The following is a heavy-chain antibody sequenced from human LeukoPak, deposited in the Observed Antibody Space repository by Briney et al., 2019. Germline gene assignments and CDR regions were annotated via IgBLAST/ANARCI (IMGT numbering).Heavy chain of an antibody. V-gene: IGHV4-4*07. D-gene: IGHD4-23*01. J-gene: IGHJ4*02. CDR3: ARGGKATVVTM. Sequence: SETLSLTCTVSGGSINSYYWSWIRQPAGEGLEWIGRIYSSGSTNYTPSLKSRVSMSVDTSKNQFSLKLTSVTAADTALYYCARGGKATVVTMWGQGILVTVSS. CDR1: GGSINSYY. CDR2: IYSSGST.